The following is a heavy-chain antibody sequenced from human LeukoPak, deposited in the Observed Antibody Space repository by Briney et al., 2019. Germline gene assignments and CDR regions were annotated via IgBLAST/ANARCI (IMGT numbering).Heavy chain of an antibody. D-gene: IGHD3-9*01. CDR1: GFTFSSYV. CDR2: ISYDGSNK. Sequence: PGGSLRLSCAASGFTFSSYVMHWVCLAPGKGLEWVALISYDGSNKYYADSVKGRFTISRDNPKNTLFLQMNSLRAEDSAVYYCARGLTATGSLFDPWGQGTLVTVSS. J-gene: IGHJ5*02. CDR3: ARGLTATGSLFDP. V-gene: IGHV3-30-3*01.